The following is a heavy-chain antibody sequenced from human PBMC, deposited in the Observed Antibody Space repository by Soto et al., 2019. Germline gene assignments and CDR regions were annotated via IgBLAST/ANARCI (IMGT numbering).Heavy chain of an antibody. CDR1: GGSISSYY. CDR3: ARPAGYGGTPPSDY. D-gene: IGHD2-15*01. J-gene: IGHJ4*02. Sequence: SETLSLTCTVSGGSISSYYWSWIRQPAGKGLEWIGRIYTSGSTNYNPSLKSRVTMSVDTSKNQFSLKLSSVTAADTAVYYCARPAGYGGTPPSDYCGQGTLVTVSS. V-gene: IGHV4-4*07. CDR2: IYTSGST.